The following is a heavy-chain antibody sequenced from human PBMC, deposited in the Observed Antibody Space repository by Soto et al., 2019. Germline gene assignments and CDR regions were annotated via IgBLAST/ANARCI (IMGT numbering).Heavy chain of an antibody. J-gene: IGHJ4*02. CDR1: GFIFRNYG. D-gene: IGHD3-10*01. V-gene: IGHV3-30*18. Sequence: QVQLVESGGGVVQPGRSLGLSCATSGFIFRNYGMHWVRQAPGKGLEWVGGISYDGSDKDYADSVKGRFTISRDESKTTLYLEMNSLRDEDTAVYYCAKVPGMVRGVIADYWGQGTLVTV. CDR3: AKVPGMVRGVIADY. CDR2: ISYDGSDK.